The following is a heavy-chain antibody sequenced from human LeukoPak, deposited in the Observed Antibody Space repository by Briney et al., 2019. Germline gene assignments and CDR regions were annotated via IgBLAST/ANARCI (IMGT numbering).Heavy chain of an antibody. CDR1: GFTFSDYW. CDR2: INTDGSST. J-gene: IGHJ5*02. V-gene: IGHV3-74*01. Sequence: PGGSLRLSCAASGFTFSDYWMHWVRQAPGKGLVWVSRINTDGSSTNYADSVKGRFTISRDNAKNTLYLQMNSLRAEDTAVYYCARGSSGYYYSWFDPWGQGTLVTVSS. D-gene: IGHD3-22*01. CDR3: ARGSSGYYYSWFDP.